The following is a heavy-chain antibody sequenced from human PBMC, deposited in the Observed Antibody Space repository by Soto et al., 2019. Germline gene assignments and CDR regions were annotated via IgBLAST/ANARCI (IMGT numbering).Heavy chain of an antibody. V-gene: IGHV3-30*18. J-gene: IGHJ4*02. Sequence: GGSLRLSCAASGFTFSSYGMHWVRQAPGKGLEWVAVISYDGSNKYYADSVKGRFTISRDNSKNTLYLQMNSLRAEDTAVYYCAKGRYYGSGSYFDYWGQGTLVTVSS. CDR3: AKGRYYGSGSYFDY. CDR2: ISYDGSNK. D-gene: IGHD3-10*01. CDR1: GFTFSSYG.